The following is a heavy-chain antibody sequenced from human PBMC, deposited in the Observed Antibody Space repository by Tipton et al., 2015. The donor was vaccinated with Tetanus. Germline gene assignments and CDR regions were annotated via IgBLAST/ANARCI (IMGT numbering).Heavy chain of an antibody. CDR2: IYYSGTT. D-gene: IGHD1-7*01. V-gene: IGHV4-4*02. J-gene: IGHJ4*02. CDR3: ARDLGTSGFH. CDR1: GGPVSSSNW. Sequence: TLSLTCDVSGGPVSSSNWWSWVRQAPGKGLEWIGEIYYSGTTNYSPSLKSRVTISVDTSRNQFSFSLKLSSVTVADTAVYYCARDLGTSGFHWGQGTLVTVSS.